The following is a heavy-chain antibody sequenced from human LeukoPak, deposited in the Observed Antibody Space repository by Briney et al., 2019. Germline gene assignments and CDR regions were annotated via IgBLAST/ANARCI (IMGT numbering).Heavy chain of an antibody. CDR3: AKDPLGSGYGRYFDY. J-gene: IGHJ4*02. D-gene: IGHD3-22*01. CDR2: ISYDGSNK. V-gene: IGHV3-30*18. Sequence: GRSLRLSCAASGLTFCSYGIHWVRQAPDKGLEWVAVISYDGSNKYYADSVKGRFTISRDNSKNTPYLQMNSLRAEDTAVYYCAKDPLGSGYGRYFDYWGQGTLVTVSS. CDR1: GLTFCSYG.